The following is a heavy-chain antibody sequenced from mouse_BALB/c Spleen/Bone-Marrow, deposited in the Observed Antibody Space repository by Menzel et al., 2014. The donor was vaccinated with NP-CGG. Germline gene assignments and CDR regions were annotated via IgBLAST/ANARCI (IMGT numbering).Heavy chain of an antibody. CDR1: GFAFSSYD. CDR2: ISSGGGST. D-gene: IGHD1-1*01. CDR3: ARPLYYYGSSPFYAMDY. J-gene: IGHJ4*01. Sequence: EVQLQQSGGGLVKPGGSLKLSCAASGFAFSSYDMSWVRQTLEKRLEWVAYISSGGGSTYYPDTVKGRFTISRDNAKNTLYLQMSSLKSEDTAMYYCARPLYYYGSSPFYAMDYWGQGTSVTVSS. V-gene: IGHV5-12-1*01.